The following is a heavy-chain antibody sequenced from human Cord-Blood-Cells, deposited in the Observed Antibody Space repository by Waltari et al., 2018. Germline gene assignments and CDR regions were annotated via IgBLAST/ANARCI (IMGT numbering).Heavy chain of an antibody. D-gene: IGHD1-26*01. CDR2: INPNSGGT. V-gene: IGHV1-2*02. CDR1: GYTFTAFY. J-gene: IGHJ4*02. CDR3: ARLQTLVGATSI. Sequence: QVQLVQSGAEVKKPGASVKVSCKASGYTFTAFYMHWIRQAPGQGLEWMGWINPNSGGTNYAQKFQGRVTMTRDTSISTAYMELSRLRSDDTAVYYCARLQTLVGATSIWGQGTLVTVSS.